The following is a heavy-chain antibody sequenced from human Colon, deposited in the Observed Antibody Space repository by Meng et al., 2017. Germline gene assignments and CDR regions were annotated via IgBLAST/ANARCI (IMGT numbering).Heavy chain of an antibody. D-gene: IGHD3-22*01. CDR3: ARDSSSSAYSPFDY. Sequence: GSVLSKPSPTIPLTCATYGDSVSSNSAAWNWIRQSPSRGLEWLGRTYYRSKWYNDYAVSVKSRITINPDTSKNQFSLQLNSVTPEDTAVYYCARDSSSSAYSPFDYWGQGTLVTVSS. CDR2: TYYRSKWYN. CDR1: GDSVSSNSAA. V-gene: IGHV6-1*01. J-gene: IGHJ4*02.